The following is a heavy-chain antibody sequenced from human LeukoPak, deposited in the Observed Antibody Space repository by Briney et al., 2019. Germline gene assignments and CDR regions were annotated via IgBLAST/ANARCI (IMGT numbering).Heavy chain of an antibody. Sequence: SETLSLTCDVSGGSISSSRHYWGWIRQPPGKGLEWIGTIYSSGSAYYNPSLRARVTISVDTSKNQSSLKLDSVTAADTAVYYCARVVRTSGYYSNPKSGSFDFWGQGTLVTVSS. J-gene: IGHJ4*02. CDR3: ARVVRTSGYYSNPKSGSFDF. V-gene: IGHV4-39*01. D-gene: IGHD3-3*01. CDR2: IYSSGSA. CDR1: GGSISSSRHY.